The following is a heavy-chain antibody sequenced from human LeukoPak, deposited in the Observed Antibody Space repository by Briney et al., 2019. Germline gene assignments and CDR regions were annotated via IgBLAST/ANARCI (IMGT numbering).Heavy chain of an antibody. Sequence: GGSLRLSCAASGFTFSSYWMSWVRQAPGKGLEWVANIKQDGSEKYYVDSVKGRFTISRDNAKSTVYLQMNSLRAEDTAVYFCARDRYYIFDYWGQGAPVTVSS. J-gene: IGHJ4*02. CDR3: ARDRYYIFDY. CDR1: GFTFSSYW. V-gene: IGHV3-7*01. CDR2: IKQDGSEK. D-gene: IGHD3-10*01.